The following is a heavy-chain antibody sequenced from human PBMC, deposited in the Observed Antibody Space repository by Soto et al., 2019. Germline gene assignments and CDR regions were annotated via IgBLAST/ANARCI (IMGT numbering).Heavy chain of an antibody. J-gene: IGHJ6*02. CDR2: IYYSGST. CDR3: ARATIRYYYGMDV. Sequence: PSETLSLTCTVSGGSVSSGSYYWSWIRQPPGKGLEWIGYIYYSGSTNYNPSLKSRVTISVDTSKNQFSLKLSSVTAADTAVYYCARATIRYYYGMDVWGQGTTVTVSS. V-gene: IGHV4-61*01. CDR1: GGSVSSGSYY. D-gene: IGHD5-12*01.